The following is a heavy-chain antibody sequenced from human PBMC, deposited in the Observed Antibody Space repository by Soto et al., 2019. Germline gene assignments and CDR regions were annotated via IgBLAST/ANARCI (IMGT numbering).Heavy chain of an antibody. J-gene: IGHJ4*01. V-gene: IGHV3-33*01. D-gene: IGHD6-19*01. CDR1: GFTFSSYG. CDR2: IWYDGSNK. CDR3: ARDRGYSSGWYGTLDY. Sequence: HPGGSLRLSCAASGFTFSSYGMHWVRQAPGKGLEWVAVIWYDGSNKYYADSVKGRFTISRDNSKNTLYLQMNSLRAEDTAVYYCARDRGYSSGWYGTLDYRGHGPLVTVSP.